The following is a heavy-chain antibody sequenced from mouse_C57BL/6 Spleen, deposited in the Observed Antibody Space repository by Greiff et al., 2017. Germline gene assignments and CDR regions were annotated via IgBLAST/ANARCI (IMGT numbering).Heavy chain of an antibody. CDR2: FHPYNDDT. Sequence: QVQLQQSGAELVKPGASVKMSCKASGYTFTTYPIEWMKQNHGKSLEWIGNFHPYNDDTKYNEKFKGKATLTLEKSSSTVYLELSRLTSDDSAVYYCARRVPHYYAMDYWGQGTSVTVSS. J-gene: IGHJ4*01. CDR1: GYTFTTYP. V-gene: IGHV1-47*01. CDR3: ARRVPHYYAMDY.